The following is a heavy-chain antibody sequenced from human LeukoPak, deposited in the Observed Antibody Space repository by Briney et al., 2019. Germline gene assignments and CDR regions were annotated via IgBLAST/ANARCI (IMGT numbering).Heavy chain of an antibody. D-gene: IGHD6-19*01. Sequence: GGSLRLSCAASGFTFSSYAMNWVRQAPGKGLEWVSYISSSGSTIYYADSVKGRFTISRDNAKNSLYLQMNSLRAEDTAVYYCARETAVAAPFDYWGQGTLVTVSS. J-gene: IGHJ4*02. CDR2: ISSSGSTI. CDR1: GFTFSSYA. V-gene: IGHV3-48*03. CDR3: ARETAVAAPFDY.